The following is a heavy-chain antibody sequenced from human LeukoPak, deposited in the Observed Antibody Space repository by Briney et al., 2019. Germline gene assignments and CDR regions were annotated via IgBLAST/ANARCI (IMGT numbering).Heavy chain of an antibody. D-gene: IGHD2-15*01. V-gene: IGHV1-69*01. J-gene: IGHJ6*04. CDR1: GGTFSSYG. CDR3: ASATLRCSGGSCYEMDV. CDR2: IIPIFGRA. Sequence: SVKVSCKASGGTFSSYGISWVRQAPGQGLEWMGGIIPIFGRAKYAQKFQGRVTITADESTSTAYMEVNSLRSEDTAVYYCASATLRCSGGSCYEMDVWGKGTTVTVSS.